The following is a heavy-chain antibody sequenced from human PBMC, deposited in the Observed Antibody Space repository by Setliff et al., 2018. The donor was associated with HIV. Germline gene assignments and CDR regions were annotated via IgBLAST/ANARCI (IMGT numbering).Heavy chain of an antibody. CDR2: IKEDGREK. CDR1: GFTFSSYS. Sequence: PGGSLRLSCAASGFTFSSYSMNWVRQAPGKGLEWVATIKEDGREKYYVGSVRGRFTISRDNPKNSLYLQMTSLRAEDTAVYYCARDDSNGNTDAFDIWDQGTTVTVSS. J-gene: IGHJ3*02. V-gene: IGHV3-7*03. CDR3: ARDDSNGNTDAFDI. D-gene: IGHD5-18*01.